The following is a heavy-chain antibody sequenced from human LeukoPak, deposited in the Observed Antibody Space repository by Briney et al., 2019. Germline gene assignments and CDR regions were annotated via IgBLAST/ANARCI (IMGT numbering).Heavy chain of an antibody. Sequence: PGGSLRLSCAASGFTVSSNYMSWVRQAPGKGLEWVSVIYSGGSTYYADSVKGRFTISRDNSKNTLYLQMNSLRAEDTAVYYCAREYAIRFSGMDVWGQGTTVTVSS. CDR1: GFTVSSNY. J-gene: IGHJ6*02. CDR3: AREYAIRFSGMDV. CDR2: IYSGGST. V-gene: IGHV3-53*01. D-gene: IGHD2-8*01.